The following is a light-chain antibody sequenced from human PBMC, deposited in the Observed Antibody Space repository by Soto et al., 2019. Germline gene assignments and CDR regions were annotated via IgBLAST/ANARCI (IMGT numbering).Light chain of an antibody. CDR2: EVS. CDR1: SSDVGSHNP. Sequence: QSALTQPASVSGSPGQSITISCTGTSSDVGSHNPVSWYQQHPGKAPKFMIYEVSKRPSGVSNRFSGSKSGNTASLTISGLQAEDEADYYCCSYAGSSTSRVFGTGTKVTVL. CDR3: CSYAGSSTSRV. V-gene: IGLV2-23*02. J-gene: IGLJ1*01.